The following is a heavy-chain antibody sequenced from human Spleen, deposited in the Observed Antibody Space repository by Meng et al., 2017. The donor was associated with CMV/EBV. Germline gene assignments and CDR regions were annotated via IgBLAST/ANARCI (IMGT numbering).Heavy chain of an antibody. CDR2: INSDGSST. Sequence: GGSLRLSCAASGFTFSNYWMHWVRQAPGKGLVWVSRINSDGSSTSYADSVKGRFTISRDNAKNTLYLQMNSLRAEDTAVYRWARDSSYPYSRFDPWGQGTLVTVSS. J-gene: IGHJ5*02. CDR1: GFTFSNYW. CDR3: ARDSSYPYSRFDP. D-gene: IGHD3-16*01. V-gene: IGHV3-74*01.